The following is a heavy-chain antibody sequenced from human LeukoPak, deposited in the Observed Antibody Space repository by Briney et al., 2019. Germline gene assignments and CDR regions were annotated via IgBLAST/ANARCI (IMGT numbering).Heavy chain of an antibody. CDR3: ARDRNWNDDYFDY. D-gene: IGHD1-1*01. CDR2: ISAYNGNT. CDR1: GYTFVNYG. V-gene: IGHV1-18*01. J-gene: IGHJ4*02. Sequence: ASVKVSCKTSGYTFVNYGITWVRQAPGQGLEWMGWISAYNGNTNYAQKLQGRVTMTTDTSTSTAYMELRSLRSDDTAVYYCARDRNWNDDYFDYWGQGTLVTVSS.